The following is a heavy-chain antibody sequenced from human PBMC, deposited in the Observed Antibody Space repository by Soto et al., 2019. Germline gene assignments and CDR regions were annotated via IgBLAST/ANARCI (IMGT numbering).Heavy chain of an antibody. CDR1: GFTFSSYG. J-gene: IGHJ6*02. CDR3: AKDRRTTYYYGMDV. Sequence: QVQLVESGGGVVQPGRSLRLSCAASGFTFSSYGMHWVRQAPGKGLEWLAVISYDGSNKYYADSVKGRFTISRDNSKKTLYLQMNSLRAEDTAVYYCAKDRRTTYYYGMDVWGQGTTVTVSS. D-gene: IGHD1-1*01. CDR2: ISYDGSNK. V-gene: IGHV3-30*18.